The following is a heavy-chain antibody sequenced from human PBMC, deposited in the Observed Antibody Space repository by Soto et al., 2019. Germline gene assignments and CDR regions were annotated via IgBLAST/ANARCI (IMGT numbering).Heavy chain of an antibody. CDR1: GFSFTGYY. CDR2: INAHSGGT. J-gene: IGHJ5*02. CDR3: AKDLTRQLAYWLDP. Sequence: EASVKVSCKASGFSFTGYYIHWLRQAPGQGLEWTGWINAHSGGTEYAQKFQGRVTLTRDTSIATAYLTLTSLTSDDTALYYCAKDLTRQLAYWLDPWGQGTQVTVFS. V-gene: IGHV1-2*02. D-gene: IGHD6-6*01.